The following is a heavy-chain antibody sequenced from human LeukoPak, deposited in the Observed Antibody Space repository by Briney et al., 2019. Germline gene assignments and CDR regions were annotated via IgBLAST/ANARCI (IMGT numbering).Heavy chain of an antibody. D-gene: IGHD3-9*01. CDR1: GFSFDDYA. CDR3: AKDMDYDMLTGYYNGPFDY. V-gene: IGHV3-43*02. CDR2: ISGDGGST. J-gene: IGHJ4*02. Sequence: GGSLRLSCAAPGFSFDDYAIHWVRQAPGKGLEWVSLISGDGGSTFYADSVKGRFTISRDNSKNSLYLQMNSLRTEDTALYYCAKDMDYDMLTGYYNGPFDYWGQGTLVTVSS.